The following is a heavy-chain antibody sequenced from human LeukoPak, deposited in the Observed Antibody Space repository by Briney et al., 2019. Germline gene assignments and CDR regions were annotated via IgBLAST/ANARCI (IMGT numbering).Heavy chain of an antibody. V-gene: IGHV3-11*03. J-gene: IGHJ4*02. D-gene: IGHD6-13*01. Sequence: GGSLRLSCAASGFTFSDYYMTWIGQAPGKGLEWISYISSGGAYTSYSDSVKGRFTISRDNAMNSVYLQMNSLRAEDTAVYYRASPTAGTNFDCWGQGTLVTVSS. CDR2: ISSGGAYT. CDR3: ASPTAGTNFDC. CDR1: GFTFSDYY.